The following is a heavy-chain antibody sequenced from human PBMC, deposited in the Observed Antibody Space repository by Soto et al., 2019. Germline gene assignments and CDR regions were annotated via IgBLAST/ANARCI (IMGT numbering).Heavy chain of an antibody. CDR3: AGRGSGWRPYDY. D-gene: IGHD6-19*01. J-gene: IGHJ4*02. CDR1: GGSISSYY. CDR2: IYYSGST. V-gene: IGHV4-59*01. Sequence: SETLSLTCTVSGGSISSYYWSWIRQPPGKGLEWIGYIYYSGSTNYNPSLKSRVTISVDTSKNQFSLKLSSVTAADTAVYYCAGRGSGWRPYDYWGQGTLVTVSS.